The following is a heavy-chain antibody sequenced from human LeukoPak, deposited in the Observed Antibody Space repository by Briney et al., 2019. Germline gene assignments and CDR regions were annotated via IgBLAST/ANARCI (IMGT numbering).Heavy chain of an antibody. CDR3: AREQAGTTDY. D-gene: IGHD1-1*01. Sequence: GGSLRLSCAASGFTVSNNYMSWVRQAAGKGLEWVSVIYSGGSTNYADSVKGRFTISRDNSKNTLYLQMNSLRAEDTAVYYCAREQAGTTDYWGQGTLVTVSS. V-gene: IGHV3-66*01. CDR2: IYSGGST. J-gene: IGHJ4*02. CDR1: GFTVSNNY.